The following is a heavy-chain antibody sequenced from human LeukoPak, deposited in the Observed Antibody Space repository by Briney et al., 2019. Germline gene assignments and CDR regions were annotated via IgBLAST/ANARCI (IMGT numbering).Heavy chain of an antibody. CDR1: GDSISGYF. CDR3: ARHGSFGSGTHPLDS. V-gene: IGHV4-59*08. Sequence: SETLSLTCTVSGDSISGYFWSWFRQPPGMRLEWIANIHSTGGTNHNPSLKSRVTMSVDTSKNQFSLKLTSVAAADTAVYYCARHGSFGSGTHPLDSWGQGILVTVSS. J-gene: IGHJ4*02. D-gene: IGHD3-10*01. CDR2: IHSTGGT.